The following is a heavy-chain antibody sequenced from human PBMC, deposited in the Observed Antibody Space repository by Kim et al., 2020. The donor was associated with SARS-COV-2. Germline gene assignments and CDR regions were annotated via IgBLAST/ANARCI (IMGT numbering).Heavy chain of an antibody. CDR3: SRSPWGLPSLTSASEYFQ. CDR2: IYYSGST. CDR1: GCSISSYY. D-gene: IGHD2-2*01. J-gene: IGHJ1*01. V-gene: IGHV4-59*08. Sequence: SETLSLTCTVSGCSISSYYWSWIRQPPGKGLEWIWYIYYSGSTNYNPSLKSRVTISLDPSKNQFSLKLSSVTSADPAVYYCSRSPWGLPSLTSASEYFQ.